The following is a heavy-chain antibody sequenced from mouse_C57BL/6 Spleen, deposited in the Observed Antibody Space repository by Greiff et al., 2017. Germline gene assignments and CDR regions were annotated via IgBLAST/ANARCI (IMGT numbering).Heavy chain of an antibody. CDR2: IYPGDGDT. V-gene: IGHV1-80*01. CDR3: ARSGSIPSDV. D-gene: IGHD1-1*01. Sequence: LEESGAELVKPGASVKISCKASGYAFSSYWMNWVKQRPGKGLEWIGQIYPGDGDTNYNGKFKGKATLTADKSSSTAYMQLSSLTSEDSAVYFCARSGSIPSDVWGTGTTVTVSS. CDR1: GYAFSSYW. J-gene: IGHJ1*03.